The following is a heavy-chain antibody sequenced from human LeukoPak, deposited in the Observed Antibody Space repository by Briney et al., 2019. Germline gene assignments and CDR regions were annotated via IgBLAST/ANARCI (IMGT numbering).Heavy chain of an antibody. Sequence: GGSLRLSCAASGFTFSTYWMSWVRQAPGKGLEWVSSISGSGDTTYYADSVKGRFTISRDNSKNTLYLQMNSLRAEDTAVYYCARGRLAGIDYWGQGTLVTVSS. D-gene: IGHD6-19*01. CDR1: GFTFSTYW. J-gene: IGHJ4*02. CDR3: ARGRLAGIDY. CDR2: ISGSGDTT. V-gene: IGHV3-23*01.